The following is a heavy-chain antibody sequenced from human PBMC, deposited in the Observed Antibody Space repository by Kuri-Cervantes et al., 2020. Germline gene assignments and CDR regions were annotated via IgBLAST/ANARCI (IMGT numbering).Heavy chain of an antibody. CDR3: AKGYGWGLSPGDY. J-gene: IGHJ4*02. CDR1: GFTFDDYA. D-gene: IGHD1-26*01. CDR2: ISWNSGSI. Sequence: GGSLKISCAASGFTFDDYAMHWVRQAPGKGLEWVSGISWNSGSIGYADSVKGRFTISRDNAKNSLYLQMNSLRAEDTALYYCAKGYGWGLSPGDYWGQGTLVTVSS. V-gene: IGHV3-9*01.